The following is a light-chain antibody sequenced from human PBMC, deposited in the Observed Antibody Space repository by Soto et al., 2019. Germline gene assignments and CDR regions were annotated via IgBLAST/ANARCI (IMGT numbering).Light chain of an antibody. CDR2: EVD. V-gene: IGLV2-14*01. CDR1: SSDAGGYNY. CDR3: SSYTSSNTLV. Sequence: QSVLAQPASVSGSPGQSTIISCTGTSSDAGGYNYVSWYQQHPGKAPKFLIYEVDNRASGVSDRFSGSKSGNTASLTISGLQAEDEADYYCSSYTSSNTLVFGTGTKVTVL. J-gene: IGLJ1*01.